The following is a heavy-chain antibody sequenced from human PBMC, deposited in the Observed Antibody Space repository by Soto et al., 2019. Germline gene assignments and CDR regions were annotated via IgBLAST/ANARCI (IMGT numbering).Heavy chain of an antibody. CDR3: ARLVAAAGTLGV. CDR2: INHSGST. Sequence: SETLSLTCAVYGGSFSGYYWSWIRQPPGKGLEWIGEINHSGSTNYNPSLKSRVTISVDTSKNQFSLKLSSVTAADTAVYYCARLVAAAGTLGVWGQGTLVTVSS. J-gene: IGHJ4*02. CDR1: GGSFSGYY. V-gene: IGHV4-34*01. D-gene: IGHD6-13*01.